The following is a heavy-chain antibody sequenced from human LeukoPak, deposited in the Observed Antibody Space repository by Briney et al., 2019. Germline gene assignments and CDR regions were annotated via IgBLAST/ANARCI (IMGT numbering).Heavy chain of an antibody. CDR3: AKVSTFTGSSTDD. D-gene: IGHD2/OR15-2a*01. V-gene: IGHV3-9*01. J-gene: IGHJ6*04. CDR2: ISWNSATI. CDR1: GFTFDDYA. Sequence: GGSLRLSCAASGFTFDDYAMHWVRQAPGKGLEWVSGISWNSATIGYADSVKGRFTISRDNAKNSLYLQMNSLRAEDTALYYCAKVSTFTGSSTDDWGKGTTVTVSS.